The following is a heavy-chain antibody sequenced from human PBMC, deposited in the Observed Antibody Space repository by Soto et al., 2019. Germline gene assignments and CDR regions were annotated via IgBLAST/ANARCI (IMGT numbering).Heavy chain of an antibody. D-gene: IGHD6-13*01. V-gene: IGHV4-30-4*01. Sequence: PSETLSVTCTVAGGSISSGDYYWSWIRQPPGKGLEWIGYIYYSGSTYYNPSLKSRVTISVDTSKNQFSLQLNSVTPEDTAVYYCARAGSYSSSWFTEQYYFDYWGQGTLVTVSS. CDR1: GGSISSGDYY. CDR3: ARAGSYSSSWFTEQYYFDY. J-gene: IGHJ4*02. CDR2: IYYSGST.